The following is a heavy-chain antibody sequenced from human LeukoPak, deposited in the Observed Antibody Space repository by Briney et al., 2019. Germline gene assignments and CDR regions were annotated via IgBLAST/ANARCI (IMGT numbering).Heavy chain of an antibody. J-gene: IGHJ4*02. CDR1: GDSVSSNSAA. CDR3: AREGGIVVVTAIPYYFDY. CDR2: TYYRSKWYN. Sequence: SQTLSLTCAISGDSVSSNSAAWNWIRQSPSRGLEWLGRTYYRSKWYNDYAVSVKSRITINPDTSKNQFSLQLNSVTPEDTAVYYCAREGGIVVVTAIPYYFDYWGQGTLVTVSS. D-gene: IGHD2-21*02. V-gene: IGHV6-1*01.